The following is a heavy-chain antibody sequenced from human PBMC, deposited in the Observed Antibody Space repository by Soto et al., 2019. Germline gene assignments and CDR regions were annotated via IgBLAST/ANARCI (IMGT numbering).Heavy chain of an antibody. V-gene: IGHV4-39*01. D-gene: IGHD3-10*01. CDR3: ARQGFGQLHGLVDV. J-gene: IGHJ6*02. CDR2: IYYSGNT. CDR1: GGSISSSSYY. Sequence: SETLSLTCTVSGGSISSSSYYWGWIRQPPGKGLEWIGSIYYSGNTSYNPSLKSRVTMSVDTSKNQFSLKVNSVTAADTALYYCARQGFGQLHGLVDVWGPGTTVTVSS.